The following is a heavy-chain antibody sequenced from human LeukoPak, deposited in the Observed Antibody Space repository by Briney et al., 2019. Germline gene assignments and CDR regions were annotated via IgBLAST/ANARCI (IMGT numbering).Heavy chain of an antibody. CDR3: ARHSDVIGAI. V-gene: IGHV5-51*01. CDR1: RYTFTHQW. D-gene: IGHD3-10*01. CDR2: IYPRDSDT. J-gene: IGHJ4*02. Sequence: GESLQISSHASRYTFTHQWIGWVRQKSGSGLEWMGIIYPRDSDTRYSPSFQGHVTISADTSINTAYLEWSRLEASDTGIYYCARHSDVIGAIWGQGTLVTVSS.